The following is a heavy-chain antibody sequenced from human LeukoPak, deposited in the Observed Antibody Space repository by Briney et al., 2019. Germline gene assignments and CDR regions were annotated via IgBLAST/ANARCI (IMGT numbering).Heavy chain of an antibody. CDR2: ISYSGGST. CDR3: AKKGANSSGWSTPSYYYYYDMDV. D-gene: IGHD6-19*01. Sequence: GGSLRLSCAASGFTFSSYAMSWVRQAPGKGLEWVSAISYSGGSTYYADPVKRLFTISRDYYKNTLYLQMNSLRAEDAAVYFCAKKGANSSGWSTPSYYYYYDMDVWGKGTTVTVSS. CDR1: GFTFSSYA. V-gene: IGHV3-23*01. J-gene: IGHJ6*03.